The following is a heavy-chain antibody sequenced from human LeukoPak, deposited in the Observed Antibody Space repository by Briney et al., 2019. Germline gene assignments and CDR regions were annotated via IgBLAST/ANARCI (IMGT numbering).Heavy chain of an antibody. J-gene: IGHJ4*02. D-gene: IGHD5-18*01. Sequence: GGSLRLSCAASGFTLSSYEMNWVRQAPGKGLEWVSYISASGNTIYYADSVKGRFTISRDNAKNSLFLQMNSLRAEDAAVYYCAREGYSYGCDYWGQGTLVTVSS. CDR3: AREGYSYGCDY. V-gene: IGHV3-48*03. CDR2: ISASGNTI. CDR1: GFTLSSYE.